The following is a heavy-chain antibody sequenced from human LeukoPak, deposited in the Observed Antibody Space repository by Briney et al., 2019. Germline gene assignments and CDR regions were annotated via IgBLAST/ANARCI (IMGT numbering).Heavy chain of an antibody. CDR1: GGSFIGYE. J-gene: IGHJ6*03. V-gene: IGHV4-34*01. Sequence: SETLSLTCAVLGGSFIGYEWSSVRQPPGKGLEWIGEINHSGSTNYNPSLKSRLTISVDTSKNQFSLKLSSVTAADTAVYYCARCSVRLETLYFYHMDVWGQGTTVTVSS. CDR2: INHSGST. D-gene: IGHD3-16*01. CDR3: ARCSVRLETLYFYHMDV.